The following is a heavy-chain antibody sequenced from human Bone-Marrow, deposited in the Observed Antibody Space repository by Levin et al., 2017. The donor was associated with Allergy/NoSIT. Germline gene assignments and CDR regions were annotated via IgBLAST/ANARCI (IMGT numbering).Heavy chain of an antibody. CDR2: IYYSGST. V-gene: IGHV4-59*01. Sequence: SQTLSLTCSVSGGSISSYYWSWIRQPPGKGLEWIGYIYYSGSTNYNPSLKSRVTISGDTSKNQFSVKLSSVTAADTAVYYCARAATGDLPFDYWGQGTLVTVSS. CDR1: GGSISSYY. J-gene: IGHJ4*02. CDR3: ARAATGDLPFDY. D-gene: IGHD7-27*01.